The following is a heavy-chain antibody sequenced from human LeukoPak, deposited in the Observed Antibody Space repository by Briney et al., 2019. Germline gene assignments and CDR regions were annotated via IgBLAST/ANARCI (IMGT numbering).Heavy chain of an antibody. CDR2: IKQDGSEK. J-gene: IGHJ6*03. CDR1: GFTFSSYA. Sequence: GGSLRLSCAASGFTFSSYAMTWVRQAPGKGLEWAADIKQDGSEKLYVKSVRGRFTISRDNAKMSLFLQMNSLRAEDTAVYYCARDNGVVHGVYYMDVWGKGTTVTVS. D-gene: IGHD3-3*01. CDR3: ARDNGVVHGVYYMDV. V-gene: IGHV3-7*01.